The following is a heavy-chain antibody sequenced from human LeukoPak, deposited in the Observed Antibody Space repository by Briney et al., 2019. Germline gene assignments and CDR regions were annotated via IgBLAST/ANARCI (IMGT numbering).Heavy chain of an antibody. CDR3: ARGGMDDYVWGSYRPPPSYYYYYMDV. J-gene: IGHJ6*03. CDR1: GGPISSYY. D-gene: IGHD3-16*02. CDR2: IYYSGST. V-gene: IGHV4-59*01. Sequence: SETLSLTCTVSGGPISSYYWSWIRQPPGKGLEWIGYIYYSGSTNYNPSLKSRVTISVDTSKNQFSLKLSSVTAADTAVYYCARGGMDDYVWGSYRPPPSYYYYYMDVWGKGTTVTVSS.